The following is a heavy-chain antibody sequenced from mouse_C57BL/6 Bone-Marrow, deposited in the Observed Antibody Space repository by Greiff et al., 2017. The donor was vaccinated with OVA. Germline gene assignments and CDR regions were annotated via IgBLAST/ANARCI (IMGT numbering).Heavy chain of an antibody. V-gene: IGHV5-9-1*02. CDR1: GFTFSSYA. CDR2: ISRGGDYI. Sequence: EVQRVESGEGLVKPGGSLKLSCAASGFTFSSYAMSWVRQTPEQRLEWVAYISRGGDYIYYADTVKGRFTISRDNARNTLYLQMSSLKSADTAMYYCTRDRGRDFDYWGQGTTLTVSA. CDR3: TRDRGRDFDY. J-gene: IGHJ2*01. D-gene: IGHD1-1*01.